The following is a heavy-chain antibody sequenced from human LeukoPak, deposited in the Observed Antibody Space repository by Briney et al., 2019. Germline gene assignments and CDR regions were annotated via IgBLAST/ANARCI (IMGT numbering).Heavy chain of an antibody. CDR1: GGTFSSYA. V-gene: IGHV1-69*13. CDR3: ARVSYYYDSSGYPDDY. CDR2: IIPIFSTA. J-gene: IGHJ4*02. Sequence: ASVKVSCKASGGTFSSYAISWVRQAPGQGLEWMGGIIPIFSTANYAQKFQGRVTITADESTSTAYMELSSLRSEDKAVYYCARVSYYYDSSGYPDDYWGQETLVTVSS. D-gene: IGHD3-22*01.